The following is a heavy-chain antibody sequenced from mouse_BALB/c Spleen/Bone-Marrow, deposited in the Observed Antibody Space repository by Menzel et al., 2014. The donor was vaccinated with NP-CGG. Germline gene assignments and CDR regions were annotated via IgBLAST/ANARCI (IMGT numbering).Heavy chain of an antibody. V-gene: IGHV5-6-5*01. CDR2: ISIGGST. J-gene: IGHJ3*02. CDR1: GFSLSSYR. CDR3: ARDIDTSSNAYYDL. Sequence: EESGGRLVTPGTPLTLTCTVSGFSLSSYRVSWVRQAPGKGLEWIGIISIGGSTYYASWAKGRFTISRTSTTVDLKITSPTTVDTATYFCARDIDTSSNAYYDLWGQGTLVTVS. D-gene: IGHD2-12*01.